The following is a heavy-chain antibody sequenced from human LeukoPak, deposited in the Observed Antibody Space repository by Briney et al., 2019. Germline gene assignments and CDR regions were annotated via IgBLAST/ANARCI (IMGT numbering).Heavy chain of an antibody. V-gene: IGHV3-11*06. CDR2: ISSSSSYT. CDR3: ARVPTVGDYYFDY. CDR1: GFTFSDYS. Sequence: PGGSLRLSCAASGFTFSDYSMSWIRQAPGKGLEWVSYISSSSSYTNYADSVKGRFTISRDNAKNSLYLQMNSLRAEDTAVYYCARVPTVGDYYFDYWGQGTLVTVSS. J-gene: IGHJ4*02. D-gene: IGHD4-23*01.